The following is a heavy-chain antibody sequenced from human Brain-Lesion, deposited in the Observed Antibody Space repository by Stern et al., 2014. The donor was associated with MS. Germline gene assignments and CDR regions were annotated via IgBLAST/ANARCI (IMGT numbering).Heavy chain of an antibody. CDR3: ATLSPGAGGNYCRHFDY. CDR1: GYTLTELS. Sequence: QVQLVESGAEVKKPGASVKVSCKVSGYTLTELSMHWVRQAPRKGLEWMGGFDTEDGETNYANTVPGRVTMTGATSTDTAYMELSSLISEDTAVYYCATLSPGAGGNYCRHFDYWGQGTLVTVSS. CDR2: FDTEDGET. D-gene: IGHD1-26*01. J-gene: IGHJ4*02. V-gene: IGHV1-24*01.